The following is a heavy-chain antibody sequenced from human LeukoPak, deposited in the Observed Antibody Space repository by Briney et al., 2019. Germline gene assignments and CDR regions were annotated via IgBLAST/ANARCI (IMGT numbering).Heavy chain of an antibody. Sequence: GGSLRLSCAASGFTIRDYVMSWVRQAPGKGLVWVSYIDPSGTALYYADSVKGRFTVSRDNGKNSLSLQLRSLRAEDTALYYCARAAYNWNWGQGTLVTVSS. J-gene: IGHJ4*02. CDR3: ARAAYNWN. CDR2: IDPSGTAL. CDR1: GFTIRDYV. D-gene: IGHD1-20*01. V-gene: IGHV3-11*01.